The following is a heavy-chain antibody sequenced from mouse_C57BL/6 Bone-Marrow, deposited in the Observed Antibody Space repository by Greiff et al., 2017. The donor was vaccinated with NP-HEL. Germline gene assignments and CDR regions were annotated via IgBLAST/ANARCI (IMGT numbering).Heavy chain of an antibody. CDR3: ARYWDD. CDR1: GYTFTDYY. CDR2: INPNNGGT. J-gene: IGHJ2*01. V-gene: IGHV1-26*01. D-gene: IGHD4-1*01. Sequence: VQLQQSGPELVKPGASVKISCKASGYTFTDYYMNWVKQSHGKSLEWIGDINPNNGGTSYNQKFKGKATLTVDKSSSTAYMELRSLTSEDSAVYYCARYWDDWGQGTTLTVSS.